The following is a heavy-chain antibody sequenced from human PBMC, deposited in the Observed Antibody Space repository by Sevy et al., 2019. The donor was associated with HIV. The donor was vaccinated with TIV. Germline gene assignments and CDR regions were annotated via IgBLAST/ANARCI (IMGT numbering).Heavy chain of an antibody. J-gene: IGHJ5*02. Sequence: GGSLRLSCVASGFIFSDYYMNWIRQTPGKGLEWVSYISNTGTTIYYADSVKGRFTISRDNAKNSLYLQMNSLRAEDTAVYYCARDRGGVAVFDPWGQGTLVTVSS. D-gene: IGHD2-8*02. CDR3: ARDRGGVAVFDP. CDR1: GFIFSDYY. CDR2: ISNTGTTI. V-gene: IGHV3-11*01.